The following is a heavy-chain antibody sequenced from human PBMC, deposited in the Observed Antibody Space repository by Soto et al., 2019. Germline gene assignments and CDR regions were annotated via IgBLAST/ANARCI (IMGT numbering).Heavy chain of an antibody. CDR1: GGSIRSGGYY. J-gene: IGHJ6*02. Sequence: SLTCTVSGGSIRSGGYYWSWVRQSPRRGLEWIGNIYYSGSTYYNPSLKSRLTISVDTSKNQFSLNLSSVTAADTAVYYCARDRLMATAGTARHYFGLDVWGQGTKVTVSS. CDR3: ARDRLMATAGTARHYFGLDV. D-gene: IGHD5-18*01. V-gene: IGHV4-31*03. CDR2: IYYSGST.